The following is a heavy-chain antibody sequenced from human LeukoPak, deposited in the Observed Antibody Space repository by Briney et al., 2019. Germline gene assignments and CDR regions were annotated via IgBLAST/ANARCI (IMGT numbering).Heavy chain of an antibody. CDR3: ARGATGDFDH. J-gene: IGHJ4*02. Sequence: GGSLRLSCTASGFIFNDYYIGWFRQAPGKGLEWVVYNSSRGGSNSYPGSMDGRFTLSRDNAKNSLFLQMNSLRGEDTAVYYCARGATGDFDHWGQGTLVTVSS. D-gene: IGHD7-27*01. V-gene: IGHV3-11*01. CDR2: NSSRGGSN. CDR1: GFIFNDYY.